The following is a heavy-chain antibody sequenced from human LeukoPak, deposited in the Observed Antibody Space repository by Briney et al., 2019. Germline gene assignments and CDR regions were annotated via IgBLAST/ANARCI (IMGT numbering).Heavy chain of an antibody. J-gene: IGHJ4*02. Sequence: GASVKVSCKASGYTFTGNYIHWVRQAPGRGLEWMGWINPKNGDTNSAQTFQGRVTLTRDTSISTAYMELSSLKSDDTAVYYCARDPPAYPCTSTRCYPEVDYWGQGTLVTVSS. CDR1: GYTFTGNY. CDR3: ARDPPAYPCTSTRCYPEVDY. CDR2: INPKNGDT. V-gene: IGHV1-2*02. D-gene: IGHD2-2*01.